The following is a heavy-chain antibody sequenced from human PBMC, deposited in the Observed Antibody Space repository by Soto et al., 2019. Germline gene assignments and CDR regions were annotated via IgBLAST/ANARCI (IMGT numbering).Heavy chain of an antibody. D-gene: IGHD3-16*02. J-gene: IGHJ4*02. CDR2: FIPIFGTA. V-gene: IGHV1-69*01. CDR1: GGTFSSYA. CDR3: ARGGGDYVWGSYRHTTLDY. Sequence: QVQLVQSGAEVKKPGSSVKVSCKASGGTFSSYAISWVRQAPGQGLEWMGGFIPIFGTANYAQKFQGRVTITADESTSTAYMELSSLRSEDTAVYYCARGGGDYVWGSYRHTTLDYWGQGTLVTVSS.